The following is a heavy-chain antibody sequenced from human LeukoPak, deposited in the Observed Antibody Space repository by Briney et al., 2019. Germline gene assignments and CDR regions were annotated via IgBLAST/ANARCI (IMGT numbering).Heavy chain of an antibody. CDR2: ISAYNGNT. Sequence: ASVKVSCKASGYTFTSYVISWVRQAPGQGLEWMGWISAYNGNTNYAQKLQGRVTMTTDTSTSTAYMELRSLRSDDTAVYYCARSGDIVVVPAATLDYWGQGTLVTVSS. D-gene: IGHD2-2*01. V-gene: IGHV1-18*01. J-gene: IGHJ4*02. CDR3: ARSGDIVVVPAATLDY. CDR1: GYTFTSYV.